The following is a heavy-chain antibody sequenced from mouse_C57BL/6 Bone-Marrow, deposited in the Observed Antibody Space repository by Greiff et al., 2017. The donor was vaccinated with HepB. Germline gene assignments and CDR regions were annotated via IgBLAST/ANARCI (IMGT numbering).Heavy chain of an antibody. CDR3: ARGGYDDPYWYFDV. V-gene: IGHV1-81*01. Sequence: VKLMESGAELARPGASVKLSCKASGYTFTSYGISWVKQSTGQGLEWIGEIYPRSGNTYYNEKFKGKATLTADKSSSTAYMELRSLTSEDSAVYFCARGGYDDPYWYFDVWGTGTTVTVSS. D-gene: IGHD2-14*01. CDR1: GYTFTSYG. J-gene: IGHJ1*03. CDR2: IYPRSGNT.